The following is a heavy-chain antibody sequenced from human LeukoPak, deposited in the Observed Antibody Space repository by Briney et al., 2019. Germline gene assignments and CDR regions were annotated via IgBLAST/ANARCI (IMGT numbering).Heavy chain of an antibody. Sequence: GGSLRLSCAASGFTFSSYAMSWVRQALGKGLEWVSANSGSGGSTYYAASVKGRFTISRDNSKNTLYLQMNSLKAEDVAVYYCAKGRSPNYPRGQGTLVTVSS. CDR1: GFTFSSYA. CDR2: NSGSGGST. D-gene: IGHD1-1*01. J-gene: IGHJ5*02. V-gene: IGHV3-23*01. CDR3: AKGRSPNYP.